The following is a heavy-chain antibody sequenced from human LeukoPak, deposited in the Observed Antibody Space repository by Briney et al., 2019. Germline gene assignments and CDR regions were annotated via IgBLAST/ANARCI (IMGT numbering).Heavy chain of an antibody. Sequence: GGSLRLSCAASGFTFSNYWMAWVRQAPGKGPEWVANINLDGSQKYYADSVKGRFTISRDNSKNTLYLQMNSLRAEDTAVYYCARSRDSSGWFLDYWGQGTLVTVSS. D-gene: IGHD6-19*01. CDR3: ARSRDSSGWFLDY. CDR1: GFTFSNYW. CDR2: INLDGSQK. V-gene: IGHV3-7*01. J-gene: IGHJ4*02.